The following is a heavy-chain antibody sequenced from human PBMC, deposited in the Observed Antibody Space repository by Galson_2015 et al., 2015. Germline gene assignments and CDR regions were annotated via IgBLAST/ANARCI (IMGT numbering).Heavy chain of an antibody. CDR3: AKTTVAAGSSWYMDA. CDR2: ITSTGDTT. CDR1: AFAFSIYE. J-gene: IGHJ6*03. D-gene: IGHD4-23*01. Sequence: SLRLSCAASAFAFSIYEMNWIRQAPGKGLEWVSYITSTGDTTYYADSVKGRFTVSRENAKNSLFLQMNSLRAEDTALYYCAKTTVAAGSSWYMDAWGKGTTVTVSS. V-gene: IGHV3-48*03.